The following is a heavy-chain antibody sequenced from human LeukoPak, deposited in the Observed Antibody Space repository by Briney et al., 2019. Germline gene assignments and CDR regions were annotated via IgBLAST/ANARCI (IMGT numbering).Heavy chain of an antibody. CDR1: GLHFSGTA. CDR2: ISHDGMNA. V-gene: IGHV3-23*01. CDR3: AKDGAQYSSGPECDP. J-gene: IGHJ5*02. D-gene: IGHD6-19*01. Sequence: PGGSLRLSCAASGLHFSGTAMSWVRQAPGKGLEWVSAISHDGMNAYYADSVKGRFTISRDNSKKTVSLEMSSLTAADTGVYYCAKDGAQYSSGPECDPRGQAALVTVSP.